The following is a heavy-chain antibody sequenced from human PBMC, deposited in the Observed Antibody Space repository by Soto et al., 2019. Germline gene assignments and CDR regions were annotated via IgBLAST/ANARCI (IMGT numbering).Heavy chain of an antibody. CDR1: GGSFSGYY. V-gene: IGHV4-34*01. J-gene: IGHJ5*02. Sequence: QVQLQQWGAGLLKPSETLSFTCAVYGGSFSGYYWSWIRQPPGKGLEWIGEINHSGSTNYNPSLKSRVTISVDTSKNQFSLKLSSVTAADTAVYYCARVGADFWSGYYKGNWFDPWGQGTLVTVSS. D-gene: IGHD3-3*01. CDR3: ARVGADFWSGYYKGNWFDP. CDR2: INHSGST.